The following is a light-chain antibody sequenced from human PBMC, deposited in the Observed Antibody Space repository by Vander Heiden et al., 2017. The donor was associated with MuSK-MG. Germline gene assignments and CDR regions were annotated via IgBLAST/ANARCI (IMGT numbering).Light chain of an antibody. Sequence: EIVITQAPATVSVSPGERATLSCWASQSVSSNLAWYQQKPGQAPSLLIYGASARATGIPVRFSDSGSGTEFTLTVSSLQSEDFAVYYCQQYDNWPWTFGQGTKVDIK. CDR1: QSVSSN. CDR2: GAS. V-gene: IGKV3-15*01. CDR3: QQYDNWPWT. J-gene: IGKJ1*01.